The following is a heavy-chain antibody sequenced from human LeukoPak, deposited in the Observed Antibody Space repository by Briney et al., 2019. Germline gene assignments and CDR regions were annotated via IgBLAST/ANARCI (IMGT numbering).Heavy chain of an antibody. D-gene: IGHD3-3*01. CDR2: INHSGST. J-gene: IGHJ4*02. V-gene: IGHV4-34*01. CDR1: GGSFSGYY. Sequence: SETLSHTCAVYGGSFSGYYWSWIRQPPGKGLEWIGEINHSGSTNYNPSLKSRVTISVDTSKNQFSLKLSSVTAADTAVYYCARVYEGSSPFDYWGQGTLVTVSS. CDR3: ARVYEGSSPFDY.